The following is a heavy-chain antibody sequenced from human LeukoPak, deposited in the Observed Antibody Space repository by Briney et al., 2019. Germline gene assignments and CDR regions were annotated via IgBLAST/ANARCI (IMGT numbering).Heavy chain of an antibody. J-gene: IGHJ4*02. D-gene: IGHD3-10*01. CDR3: ARSMVRGVILFDY. CDR1: GFTFSSYS. V-gene: IGHV3-21*01. Sequence: GGSLRLSCAASGFTFSSYSMNWVRQAPGKGLEWVSSISSSSSYIYYADSVKGRFTISRDNAKNSLYLQMSSLRAEDTAVYYCARSMVRGVILFDYWGQGTLVTVSS. CDR2: ISSSSSYI.